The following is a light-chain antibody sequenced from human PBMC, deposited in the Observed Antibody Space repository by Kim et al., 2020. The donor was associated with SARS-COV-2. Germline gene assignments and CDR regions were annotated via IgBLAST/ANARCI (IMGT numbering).Light chain of an antibody. CDR2: GAS. Sequence: SPGEGATLSCRASQSVSSNLAWYQQQPGQAHRLLIYGASTRATGSPARCSGSGSGTEFTLTISSLQYEDFAVYYCQQYNNWPPWTFGQGTKVDIK. J-gene: IGKJ1*01. V-gene: IGKV3-15*01. CDR1: QSVSSN. CDR3: QQYNNWPPWT.